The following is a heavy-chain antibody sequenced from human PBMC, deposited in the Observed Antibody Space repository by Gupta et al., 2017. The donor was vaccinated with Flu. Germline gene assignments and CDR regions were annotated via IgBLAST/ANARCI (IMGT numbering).Heavy chain of an antibody. V-gene: IGHV3-21*01. Sequence: EVQLVESGGGLVEPGGALRLSCVFSIGIHGMNWVRQAPGKGLEWVSFISSNSEYIHYADSVKGRFTISRDNAKKLLYLQMNSLRAEDTAVYYCVKYRPSKDAYYYGMDVWGQGTTVTVSS. D-gene: IGHD4-4*01. CDR2: ISSNSEYI. J-gene: IGHJ6*02. CDR1: SIGIHG. CDR3: VKYRPSKDAYYYGMDV.